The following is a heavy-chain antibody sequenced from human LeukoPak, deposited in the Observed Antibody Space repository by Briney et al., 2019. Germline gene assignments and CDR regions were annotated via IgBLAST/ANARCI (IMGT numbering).Heavy chain of an antibody. J-gene: IGHJ4*02. CDR2: IYYSGST. CDR1: GGSIGSYY. Sequence: SETLSLTCTVSGGSIGSYYWSWIRQPPGKGLEWIGYIYYSGSTNYNPSLKSRVTISVDTSKNQFSLKLSSVTAADTAVYYCARALYSSGWYVGWGQGTLVTVSS. D-gene: IGHD6-19*01. CDR3: ARALYSSGWYVG. V-gene: IGHV4-59*01.